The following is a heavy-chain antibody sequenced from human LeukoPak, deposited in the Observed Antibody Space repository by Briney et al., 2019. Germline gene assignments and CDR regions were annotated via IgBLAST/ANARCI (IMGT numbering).Heavy chain of an antibody. V-gene: IGHV3-48*02. J-gene: IGHJ5*02. CDR1: GFSFSSYS. Sequence: GGSLRLSCAASGFSFSSYSMKWVRQAPGKGLEWVSFISTSSSRIYYADSVKGRFTISRDNAKNSLYLQMDSLRDEHTAVYYCARGETSVTSYLQPWGQGTLVTVSS. CDR3: ARGETSVTSYLQP. D-gene: IGHD4-17*01. CDR2: ISTSSSRI.